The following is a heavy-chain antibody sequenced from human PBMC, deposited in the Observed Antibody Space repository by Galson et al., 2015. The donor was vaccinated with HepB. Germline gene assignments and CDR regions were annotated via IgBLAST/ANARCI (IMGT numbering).Heavy chain of an antibody. CDR2: IYPGDSDT. Sequence: QSGAEVKKPGESLKISCKGSGYSFTSYWIGWVRQMPGKGLEWMGIIYPGDSDTRYSPSFQGQVTISADKSISTAYLQWSSLKASDTAMYYCARHQGSGWYDDYYYGMDVWGQGTTVTVSS. D-gene: IGHD6-19*01. CDR1: GYSFTSYW. CDR3: ARHQGSGWYDDYYYGMDV. J-gene: IGHJ6*02. V-gene: IGHV5-51*01.